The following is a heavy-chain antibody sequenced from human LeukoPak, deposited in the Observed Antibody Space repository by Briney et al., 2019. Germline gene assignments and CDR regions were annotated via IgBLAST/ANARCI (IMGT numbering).Heavy chain of an antibody. Sequence: GGSLRLSCTASGFTFGDYAMSWVRQAPGRGLEWVGFIRSKAYGGTTEYAASVKGRFTISRDDSKSIAYLQMNSLKTEDTAVYYCTRVAMHYYYMDVWGTGTTVTVSS. CDR1: GFTFGDYA. D-gene: IGHD2-2*01. CDR2: IRSKAYGGTT. CDR3: TRVAMHYYYMDV. J-gene: IGHJ6*03. V-gene: IGHV3-49*04.